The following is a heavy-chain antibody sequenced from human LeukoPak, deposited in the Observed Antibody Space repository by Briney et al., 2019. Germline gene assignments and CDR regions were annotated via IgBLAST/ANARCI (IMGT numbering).Heavy chain of an antibody. CDR2: INHSGST. J-gene: IGHJ4*02. V-gene: IGHV4-34*01. CDR3: ARGSNYYDSSGYYGF. D-gene: IGHD3-22*01. CDR1: GGSFSGYY. Sequence: SETLSLTCAVYGGSFSGYYWSWIRQPPGKGLEWIGEINHSGSTNYNPSLKSRVTISVETSKNQFSLKLSSVTAADTAVYYWARGSNYYDSSGYYGFWGQGTLVTVSS.